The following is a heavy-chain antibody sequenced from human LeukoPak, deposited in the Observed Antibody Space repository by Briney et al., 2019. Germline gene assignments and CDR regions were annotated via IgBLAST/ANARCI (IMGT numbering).Heavy chain of an antibody. J-gene: IGHJ4*02. V-gene: IGHV3-21*01. CDR3: ARDVVWFGGHNPYYFDY. D-gene: IGHD3-10*01. CDR1: GFTFSSYS. Sequence: GGSLRLSCAASGFTFSSYSMNWVRQAPGKGLEWVSSISSSSSYIYYADSVKGRFTISRDNAKNSLYLQMNSLRAEDTAVYDCARDVVWFGGHNPYYFDYWGQGTLVTVSS. CDR2: ISSSSSYI.